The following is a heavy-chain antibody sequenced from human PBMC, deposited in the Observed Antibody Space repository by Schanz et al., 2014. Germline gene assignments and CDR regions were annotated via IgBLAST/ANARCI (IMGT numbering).Heavy chain of an antibody. CDR3: AKDDTQVNGMDV. V-gene: IGHV3-23*04. J-gene: IGHJ6*02. CDR1: GFTSSNAW. CDR2: IRGSGGST. Sequence: EVQLVESGGGLVKPGGSLRLSCAASGFTSSNAWMSWVRQAPGKGLEWVSCIRGSGGSTLYADSVKGRFTISRDNSKNTLHLQMNSLRVEDTAVYYCAKDDTQVNGMDVWGQGTTVTVSS.